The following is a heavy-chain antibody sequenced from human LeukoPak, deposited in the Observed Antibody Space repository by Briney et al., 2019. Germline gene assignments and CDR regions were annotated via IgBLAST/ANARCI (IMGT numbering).Heavy chain of an antibody. CDR1: GFTFSSYG. CDR2: IWYGGSNK. CDR3: PRPGEAVDY. D-gene: IGHD4-17*01. Sequence: GGSLRLSCAASGFTFSSYGMHWVRQAPGKGLEWVAVIWYGGSNKYYADSVKGRFTISRDDSKNTAYLQMNSLKTEDTAVYYCPRPGEAVDYWGQGTLVTVSS. J-gene: IGHJ4*02. V-gene: IGHV3-33*08.